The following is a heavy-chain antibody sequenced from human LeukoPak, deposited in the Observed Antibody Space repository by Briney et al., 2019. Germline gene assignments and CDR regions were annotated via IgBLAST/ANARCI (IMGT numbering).Heavy chain of an antibody. Sequence: GGSLRLSCAASGFTFRNYAMSWVRQAPGKGLEWVSVIYSGGSTYYADSVKGRFTISRDNSKNTLYLQMNSLRAEDTAVYYCARGDILTGYHHDAFDIWGQGTMVTVSS. J-gene: IGHJ3*02. CDR1: GFTFRNYA. CDR2: IYSGGST. CDR3: ARGDILTGYHHDAFDI. V-gene: IGHV3-53*01. D-gene: IGHD3-9*01.